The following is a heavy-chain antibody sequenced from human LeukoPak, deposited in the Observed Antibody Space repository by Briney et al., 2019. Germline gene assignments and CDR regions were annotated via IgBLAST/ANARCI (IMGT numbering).Heavy chain of an antibody. J-gene: IGHJ2*01. Sequence: GASVKASCKASGGTFSSYGISWVRQAPGQGLEWMGGIIPIFGTTNYAQKFQGRVTITADESTTTAYMELSSLRSEDTAVYYCARYGDYDVAGYFDPWGRGTLVTVSS. CDR1: GGTFSSYG. D-gene: IGHD4-17*01. CDR2: IIPIFGTT. V-gene: IGHV1-69*13. CDR3: ARYGDYDVAGYFDP.